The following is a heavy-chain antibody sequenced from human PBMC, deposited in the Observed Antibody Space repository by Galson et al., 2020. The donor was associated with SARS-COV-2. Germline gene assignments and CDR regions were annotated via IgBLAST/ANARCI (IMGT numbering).Heavy chain of an antibody. V-gene: IGHV1-24*01. J-gene: IGHJ5*02. Sequence: ASVKVSCKVSGYTLTELSMHWVRQAPGKGLEWMGGFDPEDGETIYAQKFQGRVTMTEDTSTDTAYMELSSLRSEDTAVYYCATARIVGDTNWFDPWGQGTLVTVSS. CDR2: FDPEDGET. D-gene: IGHD1-26*01. CDR1: GYTLTELS. CDR3: ATARIVGDTNWFDP.